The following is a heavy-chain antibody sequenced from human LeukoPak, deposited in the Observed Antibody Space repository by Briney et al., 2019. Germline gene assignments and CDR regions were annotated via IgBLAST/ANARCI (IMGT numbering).Heavy chain of an antibody. J-gene: IGHJ4*02. D-gene: IGHD3-22*01. CDR1: GFTFSSYS. CDR3: ARERRIVVVINDY. V-gene: IGHV3-21*01. CDR2: ISSSSSYI. Sequence: GGSLRLSCAASGFTFSSYSMNWVRQAPGKGLEWVSSISSSSSYIYYADSVKGRFTISRDNAKNSLYLQMNSLRAEDTAVYYCARERRIVVVINDYWGQGTLVTVSS.